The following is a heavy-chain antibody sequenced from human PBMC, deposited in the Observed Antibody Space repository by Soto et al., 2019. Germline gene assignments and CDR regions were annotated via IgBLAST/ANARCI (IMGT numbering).Heavy chain of an antibody. CDR3: LSARFDY. D-gene: IGHD6-19*01. CDR2: INHSGST. CDR1: GGSLNSNY. Sequence: SETLSLTCAVSGGSLNSNYWTWVRQPPGKGLEWIGEINHSGSTNYNVSLESRVTISVDTSKNQFSLSLKSVTAADTAVYYCLSARFDYWGQGTQVTVSS. J-gene: IGHJ4*02. V-gene: IGHV4-34*01.